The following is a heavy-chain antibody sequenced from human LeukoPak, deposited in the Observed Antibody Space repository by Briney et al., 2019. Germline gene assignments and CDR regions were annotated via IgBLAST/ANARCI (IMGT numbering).Heavy chain of an antibody. Sequence: SETLSLTCAVYGGSFSGYYWSWIRQPPGKGLEWIGEINHSGSTNYNPSLKSRVTISVDTSKNQFSLKLSSVTAADTAVYYCASDNYYDSSGYYFNYWGQGTLVTVSS. J-gene: IGHJ4*02. CDR3: ASDNYYDSSGYYFNY. CDR2: INHSGST. V-gene: IGHV4-34*01. CDR1: GGSFSGYY. D-gene: IGHD3-22*01.